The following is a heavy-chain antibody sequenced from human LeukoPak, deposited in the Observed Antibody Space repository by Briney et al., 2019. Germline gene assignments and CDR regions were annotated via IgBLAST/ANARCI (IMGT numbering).Heavy chain of an antibody. Sequence: PGRSLRLSCAASGFTFDDYAMHWVRQAPGKGLEWVSGISWNSGSIGYADSVKGRFTISRDNAKNPLYLQMNSLRAEDTALYYCAKDPLLYSSSWPYYFDYWGQGTLVTVSS. V-gene: IGHV3-9*01. CDR1: GFTFDDYA. J-gene: IGHJ4*02. D-gene: IGHD6-13*01. CDR2: ISWNSGSI. CDR3: AKDPLLYSSSWPYYFDY.